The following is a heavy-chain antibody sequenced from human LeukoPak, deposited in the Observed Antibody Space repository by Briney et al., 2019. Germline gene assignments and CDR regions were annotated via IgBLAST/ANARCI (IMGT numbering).Heavy chain of an antibody. CDR1: GFTFSSYW. V-gene: IGHV3-20*04. CDR2: ISLNGGAT. D-gene: IGHD3-10*02. CDR3: VQSITMFIG. Sequence: GGSLRLSCAASGFTFSSYWMHWVRQAPGKGLEWVSGISLNGGATGYADSVKGRFTISRDNGKNSLYLQMNSLRAEDTALYYCVQSITMFIGWGQGTLVTVSS. J-gene: IGHJ4*02.